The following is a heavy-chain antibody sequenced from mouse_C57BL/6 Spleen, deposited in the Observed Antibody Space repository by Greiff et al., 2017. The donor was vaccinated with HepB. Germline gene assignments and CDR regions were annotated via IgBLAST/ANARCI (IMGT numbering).Heavy chain of an antibody. CDR1: GYSITSGYY. J-gene: IGHJ3*01. CDR2: ISYDGSN. CDR3: ARGDYDEGAWFAY. D-gene: IGHD2-4*01. V-gene: IGHV3-6*01. Sequence: DVKLVESGPGLVKPSQSLSLTCSVTGYSITSGYYWNWIRQFPGNKLEWMGYISYDGSNNYNPSLKNRISITRDTSKNQFFLKLNSVTTEDTATYYCARGDYDEGAWFAYWGQGTLVTVSA.